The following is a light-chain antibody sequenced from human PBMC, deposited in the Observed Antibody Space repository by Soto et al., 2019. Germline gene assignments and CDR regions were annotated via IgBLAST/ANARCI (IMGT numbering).Light chain of an antibody. V-gene: IGKV3-20*01. J-gene: IGKJ1*01. CDR3: QQYGDLPWT. CDR2: GAS. Sequence: EIVLTQSPGTLSLSPGERATLSCMASQSVSSSYLAWYQQRPGQAPRLLIYGASSRATGIPDRLSGSGSGTDFTLTINSLEPEDFEVYYCQQYGDLPWTFGQGTKVDI. CDR1: QSVSSSY.